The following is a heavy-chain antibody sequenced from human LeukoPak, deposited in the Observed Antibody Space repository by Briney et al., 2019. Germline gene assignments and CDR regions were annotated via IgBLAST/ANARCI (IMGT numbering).Heavy chain of an antibody. V-gene: IGHV3-30*18. CDR2: ISYDGSNK. J-gene: IGHJ4*02. Sequence: GGSLRLSCAASGFTFSSYGMHWVRQAPGKGLEWVALISYDGSNKYYADSVKGRFTISRDNSKSTLYLQMNSLRAEDTAVYYCAKDRDPYSSGWYSDWGQGTLVTVSS. CDR3: AKDRDPYSSGWYSD. CDR1: GFTFSSYG. D-gene: IGHD6-19*01.